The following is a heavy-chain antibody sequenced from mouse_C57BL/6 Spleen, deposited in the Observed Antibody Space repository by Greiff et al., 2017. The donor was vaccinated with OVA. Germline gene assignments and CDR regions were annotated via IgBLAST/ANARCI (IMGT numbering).Heavy chain of an antibody. J-gene: IGHJ4*01. Sequence: VQLQQSGAELVRPGASVTLSCKASGYTFTDYEMHWVKQTPVHGLEWIGAIDPETGGTAYNQKFKGKAILTADKSSSTAYMELRSLTSEDSAVYYCTRGYSNYPYAMDYWGQGTSVTVSS. V-gene: IGHV1-15*01. D-gene: IGHD2-5*01. CDR2: IDPETGGT. CDR3: TRGYSNYPYAMDY. CDR1: GYTFTDYE.